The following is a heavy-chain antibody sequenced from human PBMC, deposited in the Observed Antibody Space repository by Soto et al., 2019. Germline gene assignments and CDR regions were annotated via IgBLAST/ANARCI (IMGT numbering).Heavy chain of an antibody. CDR2: IYYSGST. J-gene: IGHJ5*02. V-gene: IGHV4-31*03. CDR3: ARAWFGESPGGAWFDP. CDR1: GGSISSGGYY. D-gene: IGHD3-10*01. Sequence: QVQLQESGPGLVKPSQTLSLTCTVSGGSISSGGYYWSWIRQHPGKGLEWIGYIYYSGSTYYNPSLKSRVTISVDTSKNQFSLKLSSVTAADTAVYYCARAWFGESPGGAWFDPWGQGTLVTVSS.